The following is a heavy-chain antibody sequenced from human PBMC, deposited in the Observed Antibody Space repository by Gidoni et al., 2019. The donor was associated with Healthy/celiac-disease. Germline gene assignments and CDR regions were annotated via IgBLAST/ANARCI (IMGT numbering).Heavy chain of an antibody. J-gene: IGHJ4*02. V-gene: IGHV3-30-3*01. D-gene: IGHD6-19*01. Sequence: QVQLVESGGSVVQPGRSLRLSWAASGFTFSCYAMHWVRQAPGKGLEWVAVISYDGSNKYDADSVKGRFTISRDNSKNTLYLQMNSLRAEDTAVYYCARAFRSSGWYIDYWGQGTLVTVSS. CDR2: ISYDGSNK. CDR1: GFTFSCYA. CDR3: ARAFRSSGWYIDY.